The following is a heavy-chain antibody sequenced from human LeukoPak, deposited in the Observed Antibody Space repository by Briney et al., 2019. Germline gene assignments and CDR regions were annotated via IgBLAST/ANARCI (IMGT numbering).Heavy chain of an antibody. Sequence: SETLSLTCPVSGASISSSSYYWGWIRQPPGKGLQWIGSIYYRGTTYHNPSLKSRVTISVDTSKNQFSLKLSSVTAADTAVYYCARGIREWYFAYWGQGTLVTVSS. CDR2: IYYRGTT. J-gene: IGHJ4*02. CDR1: GASISSSSYY. D-gene: IGHD3-3*01. CDR3: ARGIREWYFAY. V-gene: IGHV4-39*07.